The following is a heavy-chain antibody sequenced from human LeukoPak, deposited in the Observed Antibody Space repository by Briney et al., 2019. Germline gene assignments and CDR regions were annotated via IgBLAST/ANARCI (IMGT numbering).Heavy chain of an antibody. Sequence: SETLSLTCAVYGGSFSGYYWSWIRQPPGKGLEWIGEINHSGSTNYNPSLKSRVTISVDTSKSQFSLKLSSVTAADTAVYYCARDKGRWLQLWYFDYWGQGTLVTVSS. CDR2: INHSGST. CDR3: ARDKGRWLQLWYFDY. D-gene: IGHD5-24*01. J-gene: IGHJ4*02. CDR1: GGSFSGYY. V-gene: IGHV4-34*01.